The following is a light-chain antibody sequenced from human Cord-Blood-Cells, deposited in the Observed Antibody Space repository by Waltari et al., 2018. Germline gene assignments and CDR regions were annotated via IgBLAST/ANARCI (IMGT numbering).Light chain of an antibody. V-gene: IGLV4-69*01. Sequence: QLVLTQSPSASASLGASVKLTCTLSSGHSSLALAWHQQQPEKGPRYLMKLNSDGSHSQGDGIPDRFSGSSSGAERYLTISSLQSEDEADYYCQTWGTGIHWVFGGGTKLTVL. J-gene: IGLJ3*02. CDR3: QTWGTGIHWV. CDR2: LNSDGSH. CDR1: SGHSSLA.